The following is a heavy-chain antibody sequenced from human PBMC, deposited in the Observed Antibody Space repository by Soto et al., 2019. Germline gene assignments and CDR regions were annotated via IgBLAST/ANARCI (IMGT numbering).Heavy chain of an antibody. Sequence: PGGSLRLSCAASGFTFSSYGMHWVRQAPGKGPEWVAVIWYDGSNKYYADSVKGRFTISRDNSKNTLYLQMNSLRAEDTAVYYCARDDDDFWSGYYTGIYYWGQGTLVTVSS. D-gene: IGHD3-3*01. CDR2: IWYDGSNK. V-gene: IGHV3-33*01. CDR3: ARDDDDFWSGYYTGIYY. J-gene: IGHJ4*02. CDR1: GFTFSSYG.